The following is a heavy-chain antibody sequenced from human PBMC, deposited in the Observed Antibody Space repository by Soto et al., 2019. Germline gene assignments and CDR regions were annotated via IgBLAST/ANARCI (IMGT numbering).Heavy chain of an antibody. J-gene: IGHJ5*02. CDR2: ISGSGGST. V-gene: IGHV3-23*01. CDR3: AKYGPRYCSGGSCYLDTNWFDP. Sequence: GGSLRLSCAASGFTFSSYAMSWVRQAPGKGLEWVSAISGSGGSTYYADSVKGRFTISRDNSKNTLYLQMNSLRAEDTAVYYCAKYGPRYCSGGSCYLDTNWFDPWGQGTLVTVSS. D-gene: IGHD2-15*01. CDR1: GFTFSSYA.